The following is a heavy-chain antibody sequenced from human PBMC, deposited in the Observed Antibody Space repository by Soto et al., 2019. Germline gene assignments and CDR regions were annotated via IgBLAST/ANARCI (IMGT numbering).Heavy chain of an antibody. Sequence: QITLKESGPTLVKPTQTLTLTCTFSGFSLSTSGVGVGWIRQPPGKALEWIALIYWDDDKRYSPSLKSRLTITKDTSKNQVVLTMTNMDPVDTATYYCAHSLQYYYGSGKNRVFDYWGQGTLVTVSS. V-gene: IGHV2-5*02. CDR2: IYWDDDK. J-gene: IGHJ4*02. D-gene: IGHD3-10*01. CDR3: AHSLQYYYGSGKNRVFDY. CDR1: GFSLSTSGVG.